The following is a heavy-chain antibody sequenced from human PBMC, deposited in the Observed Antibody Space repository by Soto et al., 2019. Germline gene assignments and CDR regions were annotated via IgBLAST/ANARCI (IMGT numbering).Heavy chain of an antibody. CDR2: INNDGSDT. CDR3: VRGPMDIAAVPVAMFF. V-gene: IGHV3-74*01. CDR1: GFSFSSYW. Sequence: EVQLVESGGDLVQPGGSLRLSCAASGFSFSSYWMHWVRKAPGKGLVWVPRINNDGSDTSYADFVKGRFTISRDNARHRLYLQMDSLRAENTAADYCVRGPMDIAAVPVAMFFWGQGTLVTVSS. J-gene: IGHJ4*02. D-gene: IGHD2-2*03.